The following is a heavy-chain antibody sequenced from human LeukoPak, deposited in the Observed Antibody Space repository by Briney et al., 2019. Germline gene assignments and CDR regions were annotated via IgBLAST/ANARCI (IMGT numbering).Heavy chain of an antibody. CDR1: GGSIKGYH. CDR2: IYSNEAT. V-gene: IGHV4-4*08. CDR3: ARRNDFHI. J-gene: IGHJ3*02. Sequence: SETLSLTCTVSGGSIKGYHWSWIRQPPGNGLEWIGYIYSNEATEYKPSLKSRVTISADTSKNQFSLKLTSVTAADTAIYYCARRNDFHIWGQGTMVTVSS.